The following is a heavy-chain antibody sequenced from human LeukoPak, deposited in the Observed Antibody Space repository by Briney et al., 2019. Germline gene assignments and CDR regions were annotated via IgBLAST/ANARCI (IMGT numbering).Heavy chain of an antibody. J-gene: IGHJ4*02. Sequence: GGSLRLSCAASGFTVSSNYMSWVRQAPGKGLEWVSVIYSGGSTYYADSVKGRFTISRDYSKNTLYLQMNSLRAEDTAVYYCARGSTRIAVAVVWGQGTLVTVSS. CDR3: ARGSTRIAVAVV. CDR2: IYSGGST. D-gene: IGHD6-19*01. CDR1: GFTVSSNY. V-gene: IGHV3-66*02.